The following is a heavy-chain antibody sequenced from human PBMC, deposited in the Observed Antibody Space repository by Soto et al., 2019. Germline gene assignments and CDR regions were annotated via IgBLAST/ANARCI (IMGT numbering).Heavy chain of an antibody. D-gene: IGHD6-25*01. Sequence: QLQLQESGSGLVKPSQTLSLTCAVSGGSISSGGYSWSWIRQPPGKGLECIGYISHSGSTYYNPSLKRRVTISLDRSKHQFSLKLSSVTAADTAVYYCARGAAMVDYWGQGTLVTVSS. CDR3: ARGAAMVDY. CDR1: GGSISSGGYS. CDR2: ISHSGST. V-gene: IGHV4-30-2*01. J-gene: IGHJ4*02.